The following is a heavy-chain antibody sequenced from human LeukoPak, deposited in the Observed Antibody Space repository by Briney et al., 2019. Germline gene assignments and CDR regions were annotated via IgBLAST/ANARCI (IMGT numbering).Heavy chain of an antibody. CDR1: GGSISSYY. V-gene: IGHV4-59*01. J-gene: IGHJ4*02. D-gene: IGHD3-10*01. CDR3: ARGPREKLWTRMFDY. Sequence: SETLSLTCTVSGGSISSYYWSWIRQSPGKGLEWIGYIYYRGNTNYNPSLKSRVTISVDTSKNQFSLKLSSVTAADTAVYYCARGPREKLWTRMFDYWGQGTLVTVSS. CDR2: IYYRGNT.